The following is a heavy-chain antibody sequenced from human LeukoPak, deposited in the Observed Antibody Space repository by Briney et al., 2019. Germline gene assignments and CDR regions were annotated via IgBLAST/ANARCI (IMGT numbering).Heavy chain of an antibody. CDR3: AKGVVRRALYFDY. CDR1: GFTFEDYA. J-gene: IGHJ4*02. CDR2: ISWNSGDI. Sequence: GGSLRLSCAASGFTFEDYAMHWVRQAPGKGLEWVSGISWNSGDIGYADSVKGRFTDSRDNAKNSLYLQMNGLRPDDTALYYCAKGVVRRALYFDYWGQGTLVTVSS. V-gene: IGHV3-9*01. D-gene: IGHD3-10*01.